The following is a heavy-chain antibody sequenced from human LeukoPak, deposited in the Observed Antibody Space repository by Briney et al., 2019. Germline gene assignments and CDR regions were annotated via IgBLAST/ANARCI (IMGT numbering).Heavy chain of an antibody. D-gene: IGHD6-13*01. CDR1: GVAISSYY. CDR3: ARQLSIAAAGNDS. Sequence: SETLSLTCTVSGVAISSYYWSLVRPPPGKGLGWVGYIYYSGSTNYNPSLKSRVTIAVDTSKNQFSLKLSSVTAADTAVYYCARQLSIAAAGNDSWGQGTLVTVSS. V-gene: IGHV4-59*08. J-gene: IGHJ5*01. CDR2: IYYSGST.